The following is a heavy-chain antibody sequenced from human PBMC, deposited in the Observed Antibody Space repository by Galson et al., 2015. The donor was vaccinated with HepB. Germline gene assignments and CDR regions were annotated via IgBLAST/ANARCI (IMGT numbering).Heavy chain of an antibody. CDR3: ARATRVGATPSDAFDF. J-gene: IGHJ3*01. Sequence: SLRLSCAASGFTFSSYSMNWVRQAPGKGLEWVSYISSSSSTIYYADSVKGRLTISRDNAKNSLYLQMNSLRAEDTAVYYCARATRVGATPSDAFDFWGQGTMVTVSS. CDR2: ISSSSSTI. V-gene: IGHV3-48*01. D-gene: IGHD1-26*01. CDR1: GFTFSSYS.